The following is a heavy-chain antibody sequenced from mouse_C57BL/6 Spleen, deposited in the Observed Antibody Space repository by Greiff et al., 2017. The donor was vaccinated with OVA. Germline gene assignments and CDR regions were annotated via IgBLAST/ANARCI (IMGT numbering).Heavy chain of an antibody. CDR1: GFSLTSYG. Sequence: VKLQESGPGLVAPSQSLSITRTVSGFSLTSYGVHWVRQPPGKGLEWLVVIWSDGSTTYNSALKSRLSISKDNSKSQVFLKMNSLQTDDTAMYYCARQGDSLLRGAMDYWGQGTSVTVSS. CDR2: IWSDGST. D-gene: IGHD1-1*01. J-gene: IGHJ4*01. V-gene: IGHV2-6-1*01. CDR3: ARQGDSLLRGAMDY.